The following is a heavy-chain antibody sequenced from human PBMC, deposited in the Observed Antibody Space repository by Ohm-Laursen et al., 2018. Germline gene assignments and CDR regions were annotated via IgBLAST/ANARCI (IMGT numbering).Heavy chain of an antibody. CDR3: AREYGCSCYSCYSSPFEF. CDR2: MKPNRGGT. J-gene: IGHJ4*02. V-gene: IGHV1-2*02. CDR1: GYTLTEYY. Sequence: GASVKASCNVAGYTLTEYYTNWVRQAPGQGIGWMGWMKPNRGGTNLAQKFHGRVTMNSDTSITTAYIEMSRLRSYDTAVYYCAREYGCSCYSCYSSPFEFWGQGTLVTVSS. D-gene: IGHD2-15*01.